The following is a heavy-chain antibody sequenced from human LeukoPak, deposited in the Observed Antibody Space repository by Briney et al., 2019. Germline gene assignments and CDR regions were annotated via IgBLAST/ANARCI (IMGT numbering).Heavy chain of an antibody. CDR1: GYTFTGYY. Sequence: GASVKVSCKASGYTFTGYYMHWVRQAPGQGLEWMGWINPNSGGTNYAQKFQGRVTMTRDTSISTAYMELSRLRSDDTAVYYCARLEYSSSEIFDYWGQGTLVTVSS. V-gene: IGHV1-2*02. CDR3: ARLEYSSSEIFDY. CDR2: INPNSGGT. J-gene: IGHJ4*02. D-gene: IGHD6-6*01.